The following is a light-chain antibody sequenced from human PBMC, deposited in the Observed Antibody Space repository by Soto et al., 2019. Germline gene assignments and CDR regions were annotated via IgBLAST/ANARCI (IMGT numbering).Light chain of an antibody. Sequence: QSALTQPASVSGSPGQSIPISCTGTSSDVGGYKYVSWYQQYPGKAPKLMIYDVSNRPSGVSNRFSGSKSGNTASLTISGLQAEDEADYYCSSYTSSSSYVFGTGTKVTVL. CDR3: SSYTSSSSYV. CDR2: DVS. CDR1: SSDVGGYKY. V-gene: IGLV2-14*03. J-gene: IGLJ1*01.